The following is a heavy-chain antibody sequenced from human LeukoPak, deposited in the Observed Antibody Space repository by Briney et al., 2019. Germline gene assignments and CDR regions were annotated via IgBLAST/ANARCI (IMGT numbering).Heavy chain of an antibody. V-gene: IGHV3-30*02. J-gene: IGHJ4*02. CDR1: GINFSSFG. Sequence: PGGSLRLSCAASGINFSSFGMHWVRQAPGKGLEWVAFIRYDGSNKYYADSVKGRFTISRDSSKNTLFLEMNSLRVEDTAVYYCAKRHTTGWYLFDYWGQGTLVTVSS. D-gene: IGHD6-19*01. CDR2: IRYDGSNK. CDR3: AKRHTTGWYLFDY.